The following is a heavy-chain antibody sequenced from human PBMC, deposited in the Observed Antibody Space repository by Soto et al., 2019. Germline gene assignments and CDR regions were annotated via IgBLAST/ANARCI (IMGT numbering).Heavy chain of an antibody. CDR2: IYNSGST. D-gene: IGHD3-10*01. J-gene: IGHJ4*02. CDR3: AIESDSGSYYVDY. CDR1: GGSVSSGSYY. Sequence: SETLSLTCTVSGGSVSSGSYYWSWIRQPPGKGLEWIGYIYNSGSTNYHPSLKSGVTISVDTSKNNSYLRMSSVTAADTAVYYCAIESDSGSYYVDYWGRGTLVTVSS. V-gene: IGHV4-61*03.